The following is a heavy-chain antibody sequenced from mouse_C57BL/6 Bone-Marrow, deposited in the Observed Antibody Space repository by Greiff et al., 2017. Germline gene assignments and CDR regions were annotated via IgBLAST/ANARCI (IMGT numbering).Heavy chain of an antibody. D-gene: IGHD1-1*01. Sequence: EVQLVESGGDLVKPGGSLKLSCAASGFTFSSYGMPWVRQTPDKRLEWVATISSGGSYTYYPDSVKGRFTISRDNAKNTLYLQMSSLKSEDTAMYYCAIDYYCSWFSYWGQGTLVTVSA. CDR1: GFTFSSYG. CDR3: AIDYYCSWFSY. V-gene: IGHV5-6*01. CDR2: ISSGGSYT. J-gene: IGHJ3*01.